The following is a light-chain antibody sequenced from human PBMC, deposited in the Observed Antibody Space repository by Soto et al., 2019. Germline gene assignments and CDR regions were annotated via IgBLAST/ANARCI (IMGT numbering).Light chain of an antibody. CDR2: DDS. CDR1: NIGSKS. Sequence: SYELTQPPSVSVAPGQTARITCGGNNIGSKSVHWYQQKPGQAPVLVGYDDSDRPSGIPERFSGSNSGNTATLTISRVEAGDEADYYCQVWDSSSDPSYVFGTGTKLTVL. V-gene: IGLV3-21*02. J-gene: IGLJ1*01. CDR3: QVWDSSSDPSYV.